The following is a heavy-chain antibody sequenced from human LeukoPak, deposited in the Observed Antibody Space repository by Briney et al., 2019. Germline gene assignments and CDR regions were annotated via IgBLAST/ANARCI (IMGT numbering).Heavy chain of an antibody. J-gene: IGHJ6*02. CDR2: ISYDGSNK. Sequence: GSLRLSCAASGFXFSSYGMHWVRQAPGKGLEWVAVISYDGSNKYYADSVKGRFTISRDNSKNTLYLQMNSLRAEDTAVYYCAKVMVAAARYYYYGMDVWGQGTTVTVSS. CDR3: AKVMVAAARYYYYGMDV. V-gene: IGHV3-30*18. CDR1: GFXFSSYG. D-gene: IGHD6-13*01.